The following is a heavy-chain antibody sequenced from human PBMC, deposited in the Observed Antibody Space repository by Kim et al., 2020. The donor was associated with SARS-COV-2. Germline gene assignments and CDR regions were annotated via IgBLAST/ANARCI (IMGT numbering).Heavy chain of an antibody. CDR1: GFTFSSYA. CDR3: ARDERGQGGEVDY. V-gene: IGHV3-30*04. D-gene: IGHD4-17*01. Sequence: GGSLRLSCAASGFTFSSYAMHWVRQAPGKGLEWVAVISYDGSNKYYADSVKGRFTISRDNSKNTLYLQMNSLRAEDTAVYYCARDERGQGGEVDYWGQGTLVTVSS. CDR2: ISYDGSNK. J-gene: IGHJ4*02.